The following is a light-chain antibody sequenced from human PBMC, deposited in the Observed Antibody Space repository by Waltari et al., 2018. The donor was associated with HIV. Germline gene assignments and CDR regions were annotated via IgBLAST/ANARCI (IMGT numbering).Light chain of an antibody. J-gene: IGLJ3*02. V-gene: IGLV1-40*01. CDR3: QSYDSSLSGFWV. CDR1: RSNIGAGYD. CDR2: GNN. Sequence: QSVLTQPPSVSGAPGQRVTISCTGNRSNIGAGYDVHWYQQLPGTAPKLLIYGNNNRPSGVPDRFSGSKSGTSASLAITGLQAEDEADYYCQSYDSSLSGFWVFGGGTKLTVL.